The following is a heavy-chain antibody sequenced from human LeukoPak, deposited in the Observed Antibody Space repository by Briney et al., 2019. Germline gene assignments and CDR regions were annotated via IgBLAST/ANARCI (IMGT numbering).Heavy chain of an antibody. Sequence: GGTLRLSCAASGFTFSNFWMTWVRQAPGKGLEWVANIKEDGSEKYYADSVRGRFTISRDNAKNTLYLQMSSLRAEDTALYYCVRHYNWFDPWGQGTRVTLFS. CDR1: GFTFSNFW. V-gene: IGHV3-7*03. CDR3: VRHYNWFDP. J-gene: IGHJ5*02. CDR2: IKEDGSEK.